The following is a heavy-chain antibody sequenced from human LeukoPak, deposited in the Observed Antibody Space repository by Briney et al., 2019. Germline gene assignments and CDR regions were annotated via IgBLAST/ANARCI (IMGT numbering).Heavy chain of an antibody. CDR1: GFTFSSYG. V-gene: IGHV3-30*18. J-gene: IGHJ4*02. CDR2: ISYDGSNK. Sequence: GGSLRLSCAASGFTFSSYGMHWVRQAPGKGLEWVADISYDGSNKYYADSVKGRFTISRDNSKNTLYLQMNSLRAEDTAVYYCAKGIWFGELLPFDYWGQGTLVTVSS. D-gene: IGHD3-10*01. CDR3: AKGIWFGELLPFDY.